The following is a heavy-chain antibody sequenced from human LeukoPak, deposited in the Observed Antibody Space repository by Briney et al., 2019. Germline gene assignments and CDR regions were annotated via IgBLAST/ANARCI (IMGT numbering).Heavy chain of an antibody. D-gene: IGHD2-2*01. CDR2: ISWNSGSI. CDR3: AKGPIVVVPAAPADY. CDR1: GFTFDDYA. Sequence: GGSLRLSCAASGFTFDDYAMHWVRQAPGKGLEWVSGISWNSGSIGYADSVKGRFTISRDNAKNSLYLQMNSLRAEDTAVYYCAKGPIVVVPAAPADYWGQGTLVTVSS. J-gene: IGHJ4*02. V-gene: IGHV3-9*01.